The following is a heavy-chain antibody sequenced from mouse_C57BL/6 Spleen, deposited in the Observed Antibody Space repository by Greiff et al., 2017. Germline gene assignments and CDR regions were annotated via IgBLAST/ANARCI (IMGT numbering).Heavy chain of an antibody. CDR3: AREYYYGSSSFYAMDY. CDR1: GFTFSSYA. D-gene: IGHD1-1*01. J-gene: IGHJ4*01. CDR2: ISDGGSYT. V-gene: IGHV5-4*01. Sequence: EVMLVESGGGLVKPGGSLKLSCAASGFTFSSYAMSWVRQTPEKRLEWVATISDGGSYTYYPDNVKGRFTISRDNAKNNLYLQMSHLKSEDTAMYYCAREYYYGSSSFYAMDYWGQGTSVTVSS.